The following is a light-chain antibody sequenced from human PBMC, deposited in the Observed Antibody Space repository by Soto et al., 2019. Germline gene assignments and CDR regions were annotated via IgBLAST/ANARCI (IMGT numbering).Light chain of an antibody. J-gene: IGKJ2*01. CDR2: VAS. V-gene: IGKV1-39*01. CDR3: QQSYSTPYT. CDR1: QSISSN. Sequence: DIQMTQSPSSLSASVGDRVTIICRASQSISSNLNWYQQKPGEAPKLLIYVASSLQSGVPSRFSGSESGTDYTLTISSLQPDDFATYYCQQSYSTPYTFGQGTKLEIK.